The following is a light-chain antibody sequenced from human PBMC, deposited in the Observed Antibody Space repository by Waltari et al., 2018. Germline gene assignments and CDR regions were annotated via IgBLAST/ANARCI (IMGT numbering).Light chain of an antibody. CDR2: SNN. CDR1: SSNIGSNT. J-gene: IGLJ2*01. V-gene: IGLV1-44*01. CDR3: AAWDASLNGPV. Sequence: QSVLTQPPSASGTPGQRVTLSCSGSSSNIGSNTVNWYQQLPGTAPKLLICSNNQRPSGVPDRFSGSKSGTSASLAISGLQSEDEADYYCAAWDASLNGPVFAGGTKLTVL.